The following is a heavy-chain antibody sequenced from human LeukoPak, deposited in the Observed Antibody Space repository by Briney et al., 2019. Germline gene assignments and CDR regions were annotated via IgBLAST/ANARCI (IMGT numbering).Heavy chain of an antibody. CDR1: GFTFSSYS. CDR3: ARESARLAAAGTLDY. D-gene: IGHD6-13*01. J-gene: IGHJ4*02. V-gene: IGHV3-21*01. Sequence: PGGSLRLSCAASGFTFSSYSMNWVRQAPGKGLEWVSSISSSSSYIYYADSVKGRFTISRDNAENSLYLQMNSLRAEDTAVYYCARESARLAAAGTLDYWGQGTLVTVSS. CDR2: ISSSSSYI.